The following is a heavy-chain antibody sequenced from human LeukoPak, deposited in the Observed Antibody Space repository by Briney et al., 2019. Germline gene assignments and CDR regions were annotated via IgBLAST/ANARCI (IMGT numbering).Heavy chain of an antibody. J-gene: IGHJ4*02. CDR2: IYYSGST. CDR3: ARSGPLCSSTSCYLYYFDY. CDR1: GGSISSYY. V-gene: IGHV4-59*08. Sequence: PSETLSLTCTVSGGSISSYYWSWIRQPPGKGLEWIGYIYYSGSTNYNPSLKSRVTISVDTSKNQFSLKLSSVTAADTAVYYCARSGPLCSSTSCYLYYFDYWGQGTLVTVSS. D-gene: IGHD2-2*01.